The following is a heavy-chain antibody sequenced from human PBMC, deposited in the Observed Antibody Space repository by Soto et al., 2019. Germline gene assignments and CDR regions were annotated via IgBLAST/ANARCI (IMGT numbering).Heavy chain of an antibody. CDR1: GFTFNDYT. V-gene: IGHV3-9*01. D-gene: IGHD6-19*01. CDR3: AQDRPRQYSSSLPFDF. J-gene: IGHJ4*02. CDR2: ISWKSGSI. Sequence: EVQLVESGGDLEQPGRSLRLSCAASGFTFNDYTMHWVRQAPGKGLEWVSGISWKSGSIGYADSVKGRFTISRDNAKNHLYLELNSLKAEDTALYYCAQDRPRQYSSSLPFDFWGQGTLVTGSA.